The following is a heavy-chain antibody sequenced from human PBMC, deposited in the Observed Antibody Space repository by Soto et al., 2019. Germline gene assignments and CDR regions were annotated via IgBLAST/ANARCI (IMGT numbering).Heavy chain of an antibody. D-gene: IGHD3-22*01. V-gene: IGHV3-64D*06. CDR2: ISSNGGST. CDR1: GFTFSSYA. Sequence: GGSLRLSCSASGFTFSSYAMHWVRQAPGKGLEYVSAISSNGGSTYYADSVKGRFTISRDNSKNTLYLQMSSLRAEDTAVYYCVKAPRYYDSSGYYYFDYWGQGALVTVSS. CDR3: VKAPRYYDSSGYYYFDY. J-gene: IGHJ4*02.